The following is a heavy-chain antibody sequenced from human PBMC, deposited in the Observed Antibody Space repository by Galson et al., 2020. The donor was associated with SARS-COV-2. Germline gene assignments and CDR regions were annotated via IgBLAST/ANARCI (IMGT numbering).Heavy chain of an antibody. Sequence: SETLSLTCSVSGGSIGSTSYYWGWIRQAPGKGLEWMGSIDYRGSTNDNPSHNSRVTISVDTSKNQFSLKLNSVTAADTAIYYCASSWAADWYFDLWGRGTLVTVSS. D-gene: IGHD6-25*01. CDR1: GGSIGSTSYY. V-gene: IGHV4-39*07. J-gene: IGHJ2*01. CDR3: ASSWAADWYFDL. CDR2: IDYRGST.